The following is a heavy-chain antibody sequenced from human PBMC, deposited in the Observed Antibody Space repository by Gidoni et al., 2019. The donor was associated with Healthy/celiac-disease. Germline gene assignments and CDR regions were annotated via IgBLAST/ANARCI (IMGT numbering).Heavy chain of an antibody. CDR2: ISYDGSNK. D-gene: IGHD6-6*01. CDR3: ASGGGASSSSSSFDY. CDR1: GFTFSSYA. V-gene: IGHV3-30-3*01. J-gene: IGHJ4*02. Sequence: QVQLVASGGCVVQPGRSLRLSCAASGFTFSSYAMHWVRQAPGKGLEWVAVISYDGSNKYYADSVKGRFTISRDNSKNTLYLQMNSLRAEDTAVYYCASGGGASSSSSSFDYWGQGTLVTVSS.